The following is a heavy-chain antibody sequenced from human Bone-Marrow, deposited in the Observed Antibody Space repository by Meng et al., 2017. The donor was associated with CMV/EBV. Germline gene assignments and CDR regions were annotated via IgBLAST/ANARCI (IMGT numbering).Heavy chain of an antibody. Sequence: GESLKISCAASGSTFSSYWMGWVRQAPGKGLEWVSAIIGSGGSTYYADSVRGRFTISRDNSKNTLYLQMNSMRAEDTAVYYGVKEGAYQLLLHYDFWSGSMDVWGQGTTVTVSS. V-gene: IGHV3-23*01. CDR2: IIGSGGST. D-gene: IGHD3-3*01. CDR3: VKEGAYQLLLHYDFWSGSMDV. CDR1: GSTFSSYW. J-gene: IGHJ6*02.